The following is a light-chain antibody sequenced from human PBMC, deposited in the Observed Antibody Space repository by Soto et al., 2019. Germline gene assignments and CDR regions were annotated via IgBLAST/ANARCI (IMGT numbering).Light chain of an antibody. CDR2: EVS. J-gene: IGLJ2*01. V-gene: IGLV2-23*02. Sequence: QSALTQPASVSGSTRQPITISSTGTSSDVGSYNLVSWYQQHPGKAPKLMIYEVSKRPSGVSNLFSGFTSGNTASLTTSGLQAEDDAHYYCCLSAGSRTVVFGGGTQLTVL. CDR1: SSDVGSYNL. CDR3: CLSAGSRTVV.